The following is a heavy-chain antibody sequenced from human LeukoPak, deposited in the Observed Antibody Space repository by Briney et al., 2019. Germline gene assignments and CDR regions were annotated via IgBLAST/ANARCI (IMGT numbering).Heavy chain of an antibody. J-gene: IGHJ6*03. V-gene: IGHV1-18*01. CDR1: GYTFTSYG. CDR3: ARDSRVVVTANHYYYYMDV. D-gene: IGHD2-21*02. Sequence: ASVKVSCKASGYTFTSYGISWVRQAPGQGLEWMGWISAYNGNTNYAQKLQGRVTMTTDTSTSTAYMELRSLRSDDTAVYYCARDSRVVVTANHYYYYMDVWGKGTTVTVSS. CDR2: ISAYNGNT.